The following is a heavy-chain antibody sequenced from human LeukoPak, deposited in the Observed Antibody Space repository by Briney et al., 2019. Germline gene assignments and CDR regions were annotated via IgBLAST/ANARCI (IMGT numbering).Heavy chain of an antibody. V-gene: IGHV4-34*01. J-gene: IGHJ3*02. CDR3: ARSFLSAFDI. Sequence: PSETLSLTCAVYGGSFSGYYWSWIRQPPGKGLEWIGEINHSGSTNYNPSLKSRVTISVDTSKNQFSLKLSSVTAADTAVYYCARSFLSAFDIWGQGTMVTVSS. CDR2: INHSGST. D-gene: IGHD2/OR15-2a*01. CDR1: GGSFSGYY.